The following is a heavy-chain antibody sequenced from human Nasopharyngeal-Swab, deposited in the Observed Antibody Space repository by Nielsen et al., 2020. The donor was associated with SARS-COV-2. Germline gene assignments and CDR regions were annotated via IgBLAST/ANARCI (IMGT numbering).Heavy chain of an antibody. CDR2: ISSSSSYI. CDR3: ASPRGSDNYYYGMDV. Sequence: GGSLKISCAASGFTFSSYWMHWVRQAPGKGLVWVSSISSSSSYIYYADSVKGRFTISRDNAKNSLYLQMNSLRAEDTAVYYCASPRGSDNYYYGMDVWGQGTTVTVSS. D-gene: IGHD3-10*01. J-gene: IGHJ6*02. V-gene: IGHV3-21*01. CDR1: GFTFSSYW.